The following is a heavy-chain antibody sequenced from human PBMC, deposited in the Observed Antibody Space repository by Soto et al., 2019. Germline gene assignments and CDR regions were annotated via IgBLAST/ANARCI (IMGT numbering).Heavy chain of an antibody. J-gene: IGHJ6*02. V-gene: IGHV1-8*01. D-gene: IGHD3-10*01. CDR1: GYTFSTYD. CDR3: ARLNYYGSGSYQDYFYFYALDV. Sequence: RASVKVSCKTSGYTFSTYDINCVRQAPGQVLEWMGWMNPNSGDTGSAQKFLGRLTMTRDSSIRTVYMELSSLSSEDTAVYYCARLNYYGSGSYQDYFYFYALDVWGQGTTVTVSS. CDR2: MNPNSGDT.